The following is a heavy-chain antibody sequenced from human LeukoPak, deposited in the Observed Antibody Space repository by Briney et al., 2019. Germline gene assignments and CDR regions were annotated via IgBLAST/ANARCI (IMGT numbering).Heavy chain of an antibody. CDR3: ARGLYYYDSSGYYYTTPAFDY. J-gene: IGHJ4*02. CDR1: GGSISNGDYY. CDR2: IYYSGST. D-gene: IGHD3-22*01. Sequence: KPSQTLSLTCTVSGGSISNGDYYWSWIRQPPGKGLEWIGYIYYSGSTHYNPSLKSRVTISIDTSKNQFSLKLSSVTAADTAVYYCARGLYYYDSSGYYYTTPAFDYWGQGTLVTVSS. V-gene: IGHV4-30-4*01.